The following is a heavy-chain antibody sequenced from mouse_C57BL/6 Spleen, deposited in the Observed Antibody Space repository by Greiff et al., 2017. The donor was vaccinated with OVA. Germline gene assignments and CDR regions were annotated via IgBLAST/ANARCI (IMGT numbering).Heavy chain of an antibody. V-gene: IGHV5-17*01. CDR3: ARSYDYAKAWFAY. Sequence: EVQGVESGGGLVKPGGSLKLSCAASGFTFSDYGMHWVRQAPEKGLEWVAYISSGSSTIYYADTVKGRFTISRDNAKNTLFLQMTSLRSEDTAMYYCARSYDYAKAWFAYWGQGTLVTVSA. J-gene: IGHJ3*01. CDR1: GFTFSDYG. CDR2: ISSGSSTI. D-gene: IGHD2-4*01.